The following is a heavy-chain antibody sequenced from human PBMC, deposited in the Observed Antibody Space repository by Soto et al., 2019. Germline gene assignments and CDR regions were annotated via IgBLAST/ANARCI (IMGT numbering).Heavy chain of an antibody. J-gene: IGHJ4*02. CDR1: GGSISSGDYY. D-gene: IGHD2-2*01. CDR2: IYYSGST. Sequence: SETLSLTCTVSGGSISSGDYYWSWIRQPPGKGLEWIGYIYYSGSTYYNPSLKSRVTISVDTSKNQFSLKLSSVTAADTAVYYCARVPYQLIIFDYWGQGTLVTVSS. CDR3: ARVPYQLIIFDY. V-gene: IGHV4-30-4*01.